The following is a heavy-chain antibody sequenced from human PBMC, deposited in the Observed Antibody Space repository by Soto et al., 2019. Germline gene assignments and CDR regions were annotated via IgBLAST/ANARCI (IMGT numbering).Heavy chain of an antibody. J-gene: IGHJ6*02. Sequence: PGGSLRLSCAASGFTFSSYGMHWVRQAPGKGLEWVAVIWYDGSNKYYADSVKGRFTISRDNSKNTLYLQMNSLRAEDTAVYYCAREFGYYGSGSGGYGMDVWGQGPTVTVS. CDR1: GFTFSSYG. CDR3: AREFGYYGSGSGGYGMDV. V-gene: IGHV3-33*01. D-gene: IGHD3-10*01. CDR2: IWYDGSNK.